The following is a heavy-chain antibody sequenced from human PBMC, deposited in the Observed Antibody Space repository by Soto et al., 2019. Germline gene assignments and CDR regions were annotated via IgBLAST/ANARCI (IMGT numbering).Heavy chain of an antibody. Sequence: QVQLVESGGGVVQPGRSLGLSCAASGFTFSSYGMHWVRQAPGKGLEWVAVISYDGSNKYYADSVKGRFTISRDNSKNTLYLHMNSLRAEDTAVYYCAKSSVSTYYDFWSGYPNYGYWGQGTLVTVSS. CDR2: ISYDGSNK. D-gene: IGHD3-3*01. CDR3: AKSSVSTYYDFWSGYPNYGY. CDR1: GFTFSSYG. J-gene: IGHJ4*02. V-gene: IGHV3-30*18.